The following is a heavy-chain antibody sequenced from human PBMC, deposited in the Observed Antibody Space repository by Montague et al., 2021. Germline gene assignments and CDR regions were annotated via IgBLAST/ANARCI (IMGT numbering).Heavy chain of an antibody. CDR2: MYYSGST. D-gene: IGHD6-13*01. J-gene: IGHJ4*02. Sequence: TLSLTCTVSGDSLSSVGYSWTWIRQHPGKGLEWIGYMYYSGSTYYNPSLKSRVTMSGDTSKNHFSLRLTSVTAADTAVYYCARGRLATGDFDYWGQGTLVTVSS. V-gene: IGHV4-31*03. CDR1: GDSLSSVGYS. CDR3: ARGRLATGDFDY.